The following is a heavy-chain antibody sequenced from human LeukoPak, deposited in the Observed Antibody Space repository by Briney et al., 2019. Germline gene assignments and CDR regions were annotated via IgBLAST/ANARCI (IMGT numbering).Heavy chain of an antibody. Sequence: SETLSLTCAVSGGSISSFYWSWIRQPPGKGLEWIGYVFYTGDTNSNPSLKSRVTMSLDTSKNQLSLRLTSVTAADTAVYYCARHPFATPFDHWGRGTPVTVSS. V-gene: IGHV4-59*08. CDR1: GGSISSFY. J-gene: IGHJ4*02. CDR2: VFYTGDT. D-gene: IGHD2-15*01. CDR3: ARHPFATPFDH.